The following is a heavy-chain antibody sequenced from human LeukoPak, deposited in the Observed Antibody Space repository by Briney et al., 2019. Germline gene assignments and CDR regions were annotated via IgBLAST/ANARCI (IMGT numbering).Heavy chain of an antibody. J-gene: IGHJ4*02. CDR1: GDSISSNY. CDR3: ARTSSGWVIDY. V-gene: IGHV4-59*01. CDR2: IYYSGST. Sequence: SSETLSLTCTVSGDSISSNYWSWIRQPPGKRLEWIGYIYYSGSTNYNPSLKSRVTISLDTSKNQFSLKLSSVTAADTAVYYCARTSSGWVIDYWGQGTLVTVSS. D-gene: IGHD6-19*01.